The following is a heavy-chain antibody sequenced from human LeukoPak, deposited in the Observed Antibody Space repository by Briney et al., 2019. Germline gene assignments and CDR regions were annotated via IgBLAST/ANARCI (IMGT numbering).Heavy chain of an antibody. CDR2: ISGSGGST. V-gene: IGHV3-23*01. CDR1: GFTFSSYA. Sequence: PGGSLRLFCGASGFTFSSYAMSWVRQAPGKGLEWVSAISGSGGSTYYADSVTGRFTISRDNSKNTLYLQMNSLRAEDTAVYYCAKDQTGPYYYGMDVWGQGTTVTVSS. J-gene: IGHJ6*02. CDR3: AKDQTGPYYYGMDV.